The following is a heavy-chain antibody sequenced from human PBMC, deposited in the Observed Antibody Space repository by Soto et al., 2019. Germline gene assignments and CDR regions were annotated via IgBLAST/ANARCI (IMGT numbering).Heavy chain of an antibody. CDR2: IDNAGSSV. CDR3: TRVGGSGSGMDV. J-gene: IGHJ6*02. D-gene: IGHD3-10*01. Sequence: EVQLVESGGGLVQPGGSLRLSCAASGFTFSSYWMHWVRQAPGKGLVWVSRIDNAGSSVRYADSVKGRFTISRDNAKNTLNLEMKSLRAEDTAVYYCTRVGGSGSGMDVWGHGPTVTVAS. CDR1: GFTFSSYW. V-gene: IGHV3-74*01.